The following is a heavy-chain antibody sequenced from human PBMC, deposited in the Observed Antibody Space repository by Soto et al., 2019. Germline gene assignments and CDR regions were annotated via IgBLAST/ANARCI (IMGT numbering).Heavy chain of an antibody. CDR1: GFTFSTYS. J-gene: IGHJ4*02. D-gene: IGHD2-2*01. CDR3: ARGRSINTTMDY. V-gene: IGHV3-21*01. CDR2: ISSSGGSV. Sequence: EVQLVESGGGLVKPGGSLRLSCAASGFTFSTYSMNWVRQAPGKGLEWISAISSSGGSVSYAESVKGRFTISGDNAKNSLYLQMDSLRAEATAGYYLARGRSINTTMDYGGQGTRVTVSS.